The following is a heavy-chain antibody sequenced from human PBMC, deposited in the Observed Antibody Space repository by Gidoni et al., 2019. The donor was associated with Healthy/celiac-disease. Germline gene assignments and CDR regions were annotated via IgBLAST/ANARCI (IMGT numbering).Heavy chain of an antibody. Sequence: QVQLVASGGGVVQPGRSLRPFCEASGFTFRRYGMPWVRQAHGKGLEWVAVIWYDGSNKYYADSVKGRFTISRDNSKNTLYLQMNSLRAEDTAVYYCARDWLFDYWGQGTLVTVSS. J-gene: IGHJ4*02. V-gene: IGHV3-33*01. CDR1: GFTFRRYG. CDR3: ARDWLFDY. D-gene: IGHD6-19*01. CDR2: IWYDGSNK.